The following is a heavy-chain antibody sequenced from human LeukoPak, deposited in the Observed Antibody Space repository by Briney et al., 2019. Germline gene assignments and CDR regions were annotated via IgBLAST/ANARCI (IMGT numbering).Heavy chain of an antibody. D-gene: IGHD3-3*01. V-gene: IGHV1-2*02. Sequence: GASVKVSCKASGYTFTGYYMHWVRQAPGQGLEWMGWINPNSGGTNYAQKFQGRVTMTRDTSSSTAYMELSRLRSDDTAVYYCARTYYDFWSGYYRELYYYYMDVWGKGTTVTVSS. CDR1: GYTFTGYY. CDR3: ARTYYDFWSGYYRELYYYYMDV. CDR2: INPNSGGT. J-gene: IGHJ6*03.